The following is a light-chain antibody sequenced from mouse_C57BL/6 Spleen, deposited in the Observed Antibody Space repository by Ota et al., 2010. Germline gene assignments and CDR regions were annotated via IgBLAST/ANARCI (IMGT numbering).Light chain of an antibody. J-gene: IGKJ2*01. V-gene: IGKV8-28*01. CDR3: QNDHSYPYT. Sequence: LSVSAGEKVTMSCKSSQSLLNSGNQKNYLAWYQQKPGQPPKLLIYGASTRESGVPDRFTGSGSGTDFTLTISSVQAEDLAVYYCQNDHSYPYTFGGGTKLGNK. CDR2: GAS. CDR1: QSLLNSGNQKNY.